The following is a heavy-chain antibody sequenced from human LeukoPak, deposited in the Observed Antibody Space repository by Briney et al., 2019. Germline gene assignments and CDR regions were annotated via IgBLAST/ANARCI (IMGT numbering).Heavy chain of an antibody. J-gene: IGHJ4*02. V-gene: IGHV4-4*02. Sequence: PSGTLSLTCGVSGGSISTTNWWTWVRQPPGEGLEWIGEVHLSGRTHYNPSLESRVTMSVDMSENHISLRLTSVTAADTAVYYCAREGGPYRPLDYSGQRTLVTVAS. CDR2: VHLSGRT. CDR3: AREGGPYRPLDY. CDR1: GGSISTTNW.